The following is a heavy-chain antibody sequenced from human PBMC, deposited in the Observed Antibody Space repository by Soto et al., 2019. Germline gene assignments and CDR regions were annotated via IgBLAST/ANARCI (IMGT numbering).Heavy chain of an antibody. Sequence: GGSLRLSCAASGFTFSSYSMNWVRQAPGKGLEWVSSISSSSRYIYYADSVKGRFTISRDNAKNSLYLQMNSLRAEDTAVYYCARERGGGFLEWLYYYYGMDVWGQGTTVTVSS. D-gene: IGHD3-3*01. V-gene: IGHV3-21*01. CDR3: ARERGGGFLEWLYYYYGMDV. CDR1: GFTFSSYS. J-gene: IGHJ6*02. CDR2: ISSSSRYI.